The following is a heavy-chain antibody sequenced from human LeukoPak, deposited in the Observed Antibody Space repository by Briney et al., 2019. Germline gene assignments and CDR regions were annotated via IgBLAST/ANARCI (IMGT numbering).Heavy chain of an antibody. V-gene: IGHV4-4*02. D-gene: IGHD1-1*01. CDR3: ARDRRQRDYFDF. CDR2: IYHSGST. CDR1: AGSISSGSW. Sequence: PSETLSLTCAVSAGSISSGSWWNWVRQPPGKGLEWIGEIYHSGSTNYNPSLKSRVTISLDKSKNQFSLKLNSVTAADTAVYYCARDRRQRDYFDFWGQGARVSVSS. J-gene: IGHJ4*02.